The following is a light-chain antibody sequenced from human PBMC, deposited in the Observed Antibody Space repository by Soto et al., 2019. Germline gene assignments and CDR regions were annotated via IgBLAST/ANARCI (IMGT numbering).Light chain of an antibody. CDR3: QQYGSSPWT. CDR2: GAS. V-gene: IGKV3-20*01. J-gene: IGKJ1*01. Sequence: EIALTQSPGTLSLSPGERATLSCRASQSVSSNYLAWYQQKPGQAPRPLIYGASSRATGIPDRFSGSGAGTDFTLTISRLEYEDFAVYYCQQYGSSPWTFGQGTKVEIK. CDR1: QSVSSNY.